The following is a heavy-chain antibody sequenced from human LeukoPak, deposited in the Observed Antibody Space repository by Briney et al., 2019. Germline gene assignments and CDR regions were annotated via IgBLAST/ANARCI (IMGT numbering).Heavy chain of an antibody. CDR2: TNPNSGGT. Sequence: GASVKVSCKASGYTFTGYYMHWVRQAPGQGLEWMGWTNPNSGGTNYAQKFQGRVTMTRDTSISTAYMELSRLRSDDTAVYYCASGYCSSTSCYDYYYYMDVWGKGTTVTVSS. J-gene: IGHJ6*03. CDR1: GYTFTGYY. CDR3: ASGYCSSTSCYDYYYYMDV. V-gene: IGHV1-2*02. D-gene: IGHD2-2*01.